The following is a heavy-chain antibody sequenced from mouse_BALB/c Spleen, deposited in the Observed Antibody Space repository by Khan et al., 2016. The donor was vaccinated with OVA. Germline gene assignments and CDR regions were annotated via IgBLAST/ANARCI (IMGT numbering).Heavy chain of an antibody. CDR1: GYTFTNYG. J-gene: IGHJ1*01. D-gene: IGHD1-1*02. CDR3: ASGGHWYFDV. CDR2: INTYTGDP. V-gene: IGHV9-3-1*01. Sequence: QIQLVQSGPELKKPGETVKISCKASGYTFTNYGMNWMKQAPGKGLKWMGWINTYTGDPTYADDFKGRFAFSLETSASTAYLQINNLKNEDTATYCGASGGHWYFDVWGPGTTVTVSS.